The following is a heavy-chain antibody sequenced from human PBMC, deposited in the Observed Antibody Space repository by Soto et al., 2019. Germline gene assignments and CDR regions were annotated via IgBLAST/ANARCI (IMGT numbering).Heavy chain of an antibody. J-gene: IGHJ5*02. CDR1: GFSPRTSGVG. V-gene: IGHV2-5*02. CDR2: IYWDDDK. Sequence: GSGPTLVNPTQTLTLTFPFSGFSPRTSGVGVGWIRQPPGKALEWLALIYWDDDKRYSPSLKSRLTITKDTSKNQVVLTMTNMDPVDTATYYCAHRRDIVVVPAAKRAWFDPWGQGTLVTVSS. D-gene: IGHD2-2*01. CDR3: AHRRDIVVVPAAKRAWFDP.